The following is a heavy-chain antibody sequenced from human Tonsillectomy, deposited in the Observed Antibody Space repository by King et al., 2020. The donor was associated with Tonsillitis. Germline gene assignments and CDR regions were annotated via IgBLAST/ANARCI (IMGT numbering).Heavy chain of an antibody. V-gene: IGHV4-39*01. J-gene: IGHJ4*02. Sequence: QLQESGPGLVKPSETLSLTCTVSGGSISSSDYYWGWIRQPPGKGLEWIGSISYIGYTYYNPSLKSRVSISVDTPKNQFSLNLRSVTAADTAVYFCASSVTIFGVVTDYWGQGTLVTVSS. D-gene: IGHD3-3*01. CDR3: ASSVTIFGVVTDY. CDR1: GGSISSSDYY. CDR2: ISYIGYT.